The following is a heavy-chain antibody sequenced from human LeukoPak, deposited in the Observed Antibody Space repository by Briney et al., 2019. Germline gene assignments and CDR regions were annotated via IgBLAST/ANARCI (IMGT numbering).Heavy chain of an antibody. Sequence: GGSLRLSCTASGFSFSGSWMSWVRQLPGKGLEWLADMNPDGSAIVYVDSVKGRFTISRDDSKNTVSLQMDSLRAEDTAVYYCVRSGYGDYEGHDVFDIWGQGTMVTVSS. CDR1: GFSFSGSW. V-gene: IGHV3-7*01. D-gene: IGHD4-17*01. CDR2: MNPDGSAI. J-gene: IGHJ3*02. CDR3: VRSGYGDYEGHDVFDI.